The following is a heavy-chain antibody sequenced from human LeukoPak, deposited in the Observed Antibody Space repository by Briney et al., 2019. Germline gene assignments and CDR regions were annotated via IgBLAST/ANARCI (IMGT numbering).Heavy chain of an antibody. J-gene: IGHJ4*02. CDR2: IKQDGSEK. D-gene: IGHD3-3*01. Sequence: GGSLRLSCAASGFTFSKFWMTWVRQAPGKGVEWVANIKQDGSEKSYVDSVKGRFTISRDNTKNSLYLQMNSLRAEDTAVYYCAKDWAKTYYDFWSGYYVFDYWGQGTLVTVSS. CDR1: GFTFSKFW. CDR3: AKDWAKTYYDFWSGYYVFDY. V-gene: IGHV3-7*03.